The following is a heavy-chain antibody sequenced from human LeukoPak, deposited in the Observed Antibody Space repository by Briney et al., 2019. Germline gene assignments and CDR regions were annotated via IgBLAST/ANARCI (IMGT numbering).Heavy chain of an antibody. CDR1: GGSISSYY. CDR3: ARVLGGYCSSTSCPKGTSYYYYYMDV. CDR2: IYYSGST. D-gene: IGHD2-2*01. Sequence: SETLSLTCTVSGGSISSYYWSWIRQPPGKGLEWIGYIYYSGSTNYNPSLKSRVTISVDTSKNQFSLKLSSVTAADTAVYYCARVLGGYCSSTSCPKGTSYYYYYMDVWGKGTTVTVSS. V-gene: IGHV4-59*01. J-gene: IGHJ6*03.